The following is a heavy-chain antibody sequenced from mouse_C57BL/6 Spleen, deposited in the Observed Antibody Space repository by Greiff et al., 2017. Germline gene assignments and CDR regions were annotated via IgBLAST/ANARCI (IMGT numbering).Heavy chain of an antibody. Sequence: EVKLMESGGGLVKPGGSLKLSCAASGFTFSSYAMSWVRQTPERRLEWVATISDGGSYTYYPDNVKGRFTISRDNAKNNLYLQMSHLKSEDTAMYYCARDGNDYGENYWGQGTTLTVSS. D-gene: IGHD2-4*01. CDR1: GFTFSSYA. J-gene: IGHJ2*01. V-gene: IGHV5-4*01. CDR3: ARDGNDYGENY. CDR2: ISDGGSYT.